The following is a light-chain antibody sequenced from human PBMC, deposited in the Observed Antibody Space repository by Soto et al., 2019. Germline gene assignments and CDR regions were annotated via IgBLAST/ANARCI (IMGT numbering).Light chain of an antibody. J-gene: IGKJ5*01. CDR1: QSVSSNY. CDR3: QQRSNWPIT. Sequence: EIVLTQSPGTLSLSPGERAALSCRASQSVSSNYLAWYQQKPGQAPRLLIYGASTRATDIPARFSGSGSGTDFTLTISSLEPEDFAVYYCQQRSNWPITFGQGTRLEIK. CDR2: GAS. V-gene: IGKV3-11*01.